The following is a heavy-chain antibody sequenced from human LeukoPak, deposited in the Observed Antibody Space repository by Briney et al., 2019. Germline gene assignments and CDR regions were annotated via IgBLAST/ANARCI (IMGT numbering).Heavy chain of an antibody. CDR1: GVSINDYY. J-gene: IGHJ1*01. Sequence: SETLSLTCGVFGVSINDYYWSWIRQAPGKGLEGIGEIRHTEGTRYNPSLESRVTMSVGPSDNQLSLTLIFVTAADTAVYYCARIRCGHSGSVCYNHWGLGTLVTVSS. D-gene: IGHD3-9*01. CDR3: ARIRCGHSGSVCYNH. V-gene: IGHV4-34*01. CDR2: IRHTEGT.